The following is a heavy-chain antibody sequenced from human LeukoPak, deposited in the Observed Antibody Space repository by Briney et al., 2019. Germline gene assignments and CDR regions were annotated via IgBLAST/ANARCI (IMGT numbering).Heavy chain of an antibody. CDR2: INSDRSST. CDR1: GFTFSNYA. Sequence: GGSLRLSCAASGFTFSNYAMSWVRQAPGKGLVWVSRINSDRSSTSYADSVKGRFTISRDNAKNTLYLQMNSLRAEDTAVYYCARGTYYYDSSGYRHDAFDIWGQGTMVTVSS. D-gene: IGHD3-22*01. V-gene: IGHV3-74*01. J-gene: IGHJ3*02. CDR3: ARGTYYYDSSGYRHDAFDI.